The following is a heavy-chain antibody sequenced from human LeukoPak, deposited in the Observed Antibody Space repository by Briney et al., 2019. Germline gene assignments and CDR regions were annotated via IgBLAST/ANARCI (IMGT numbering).Heavy chain of an antibody. Sequence: PGRSLRLSCAASGFTFSSYAMHWVRQAPGKGLEWVSIISSGGVYEYYADSVKGRFTISRDNSKNTLYLQLNSLRTEDTAVYYCARDSTYYYDSGSSGPHYFDNWGQGTLVTVSS. CDR3: ARDSTYYYDSGSSGPHYFDN. CDR2: ISSGGVYE. CDR1: GFTFSSYA. V-gene: IGHV3-30*01. J-gene: IGHJ4*02. D-gene: IGHD3-10*01.